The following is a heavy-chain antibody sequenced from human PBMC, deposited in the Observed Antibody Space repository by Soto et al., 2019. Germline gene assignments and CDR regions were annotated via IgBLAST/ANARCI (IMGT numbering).Heavy chain of an antibody. D-gene: IGHD6-13*01. V-gene: IGHV5-51*03. Sequence: EVQLVQSGAEVKKPGESLKISCKGSGYSFTSYWIGWVRQMPGKGLEWMGIIYPGDSDTRYSPSFQGQVTISADKSISTPYLQWSSLKASETAMYYCAGSGGGQKQQPPKYYYGMDVWGQGTTVTVSS. CDR2: IYPGDSDT. CDR3: AGSGGGQKQQPPKYYYGMDV. J-gene: IGHJ6*02. CDR1: GYSFTSYW.